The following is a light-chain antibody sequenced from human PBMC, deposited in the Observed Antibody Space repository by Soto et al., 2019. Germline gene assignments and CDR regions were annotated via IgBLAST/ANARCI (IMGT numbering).Light chain of an antibody. Sequence: QSVLTQPPSVSGAPGQRVTISCAGSSSDIGAGHDVHWYQQLPGTAPKLIIYGNTNRPSGVPDRFSGSKSGASASLAITGLQAEDEADYHCQSFDSSLRGWVFGGGTKLTVL. CDR1: SSDIGAGHD. J-gene: IGLJ3*02. CDR3: QSFDSSLRGWV. V-gene: IGLV1-40*01. CDR2: GNT.